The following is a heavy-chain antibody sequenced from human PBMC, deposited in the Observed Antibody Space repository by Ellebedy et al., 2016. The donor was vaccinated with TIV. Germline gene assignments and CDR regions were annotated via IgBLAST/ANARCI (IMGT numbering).Heavy chain of an antibody. Sequence: GESLKISXAASGFTFSSYAMSWVRQAPGKGLEWVSAISGSGGSTYYADSVKGRFTISRDNSKNTLYLQMNSLRAEDTAVYYCAKNALGWFGELTFDYWGQGTLVTVSS. CDR3: AKNALGWFGELTFDY. CDR1: GFTFSSYA. D-gene: IGHD3-10*01. V-gene: IGHV3-23*01. J-gene: IGHJ4*02. CDR2: ISGSGGST.